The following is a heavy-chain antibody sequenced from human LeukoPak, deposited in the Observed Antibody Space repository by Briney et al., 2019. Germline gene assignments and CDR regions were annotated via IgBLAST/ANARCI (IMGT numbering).Heavy chain of an antibody. CDR2: ISYDGSNK. J-gene: IGHJ4*02. CDR3: ARDKSSGSYPLYYFDY. V-gene: IGHV3-30-3*01. CDR1: GFTFSSYA. D-gene: IGHD1-26*01. Sequence: AGGSLRLSCSASGFTFSSYAMHWVRQAPGKGLEWVAVISYDGSNKYYADSVKGRFTISRDNSKNTLYLQMNSLRAEDTAVYYCARDKSSGSYPLYYFDYWGQGTLVTVSS.